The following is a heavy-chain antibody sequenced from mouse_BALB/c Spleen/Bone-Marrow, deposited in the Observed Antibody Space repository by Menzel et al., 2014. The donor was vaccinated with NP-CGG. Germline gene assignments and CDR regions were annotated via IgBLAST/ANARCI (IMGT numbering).Heavy chain of an antibody. D-gene: IGHD1-1*02. Sequence: QVQLKQSGAELAKPRASVKMSCKASGYTSTSYWMHWVKQRPGQGLEWIGYINPNTGYPEYNQKFKDKATLTADKSSSTAYMQLSSLTSEDSAVYYCARRFTTVVTTGDYWGQGTTLTVSS. CDR3: ARRFTTVVTTGDY. V-gene: IGHV1-7*01. CDR1: GYTSTSYW. CDR2: INPNTGYP. J-gene: IGHJ2*01.